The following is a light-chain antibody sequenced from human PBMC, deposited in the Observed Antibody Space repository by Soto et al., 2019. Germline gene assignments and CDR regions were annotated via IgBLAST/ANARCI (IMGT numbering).Light chain of an antibody. J-gene: IGLJ1*01. CDR3: SAWDNSLNGYV. Sequence: QSVLTQPASVSGSPGQSITISCTGTNNLVSWYQHLPGTAPPRLIFTAGQRPSGVPGRFSGSKSGTSASLAISGLQSEDEGDYYCSAWDNSLNGYVFGPGTKLTVL. V-gene: IGLV1-44*01. CDR2: TAG. CDR1: NNL.